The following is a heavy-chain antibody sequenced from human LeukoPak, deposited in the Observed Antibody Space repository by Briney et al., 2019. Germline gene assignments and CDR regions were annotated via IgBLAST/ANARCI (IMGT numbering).Heavy chain of an antibody. J-gene: IGHJ6*02. V-gene: IGHV3-74*01. CDR1: GFTFSSYR. CDR3: ARDFRVVVAANHEGMDV. CDR2: INTDGSST. Sequence: PGGSLRLSCAASGFTFSSYRMHWVRHAPGKGLVWVSRINTDGSSTSYADSVKGRFTISRDNSKNTLYLQMNSLRAEDTAVYYCARDFRVVVAANHEGMDVWGQGTTVTVSS. D-gene: IGHD2-15*01.